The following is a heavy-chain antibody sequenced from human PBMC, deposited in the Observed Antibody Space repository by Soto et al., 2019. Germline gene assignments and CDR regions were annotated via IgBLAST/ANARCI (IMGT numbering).Heavy chain of an antibody. CDR3: VRKYPGTRPFDY. CDR2: IGTDGNT. D-gene: IGHD2-2*01. J-gene: IGHJ4*01. V-gene: IGHV3-23*01. CDR1: GFTFNSYA. Sequence: GGSLRLSCAASGFTFNSYAINLVRQAPWKGLAWVSAIGTDGNTYYANSVKGRFTISRDNSRTTLYLQMNSLRVEDTALYYCVRKYPGTRPFDYWGQGTLVTVSS.